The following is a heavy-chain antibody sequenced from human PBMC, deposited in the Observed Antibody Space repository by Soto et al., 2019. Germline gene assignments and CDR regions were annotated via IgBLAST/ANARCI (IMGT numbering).Heavy chain of an antibody. CDR3: ARQRTSVVTQAYFDV. V-gene: IGHV4-39*01. D-gene: IGHD2-21*02. Sequence: SETLSLTCTVTGYSISSRGYYWGWIRQPPGKGLEWIGSIYYSGSTYNNPSLRSRVSMSIDTSKDQFSLKLKSVTAADTALYFCARQRTSVVTQAYFDVWGQGSLVTVS. CDR2: IYYSGST. CDR1: GYSISSRGYY. J-gene: IGHJ4*02.